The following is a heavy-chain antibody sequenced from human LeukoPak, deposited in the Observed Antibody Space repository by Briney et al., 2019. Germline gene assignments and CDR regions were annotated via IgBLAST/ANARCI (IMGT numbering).Heavy chain of an antibody. D-gene: IGHD2-2*01. J-gene: IGHJ4*02. CDR3: ARGASCSSTSCYVLY. Sequence: PSETLSLTCAVSGGSISSSNWWSWVRQPPGKGLEWIGEIYHSGSTNYNPSLKSRVTISVDKSKNQFSLKLSSVTAADTAVYYCARGASCSSTSCYVLYWGQGTLVTVSS. V-gene: IGHV4-4*02. CDR1: GGSISSSNW. CDR2: IYHSGST.